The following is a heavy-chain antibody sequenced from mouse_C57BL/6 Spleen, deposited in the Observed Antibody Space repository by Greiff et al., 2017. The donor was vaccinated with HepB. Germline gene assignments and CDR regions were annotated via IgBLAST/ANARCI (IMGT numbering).Heavy chain of an antibody. Sequence: EVKLVESEGGLVQPGSSMKLSCTASGFTFSDYYMAWVRQVPEKGLEWVANINYDGSSTYYLDSLKSRFIISRDNAKNILYLQMSSLKSEDTATYYCARGSIMDYWGQGTSVTVSS. CDR1: GFTFSDYY. CDR3: ARGSIMDY. D-gene: IGHD2-3*01. V-gene: IGHV5-16*01. CDR2: INYDGSST. J-gene: IGHJ4*01.